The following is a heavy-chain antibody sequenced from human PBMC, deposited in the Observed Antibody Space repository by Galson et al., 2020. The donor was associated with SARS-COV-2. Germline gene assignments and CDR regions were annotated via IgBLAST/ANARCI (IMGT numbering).Heavy chain of an antibody. D-gene: IGHD3-9*01. Sequence: GGSLRLSCTASGFTFSDYYMGWIRHTPGKGLEWISSISNTRNTIKYADSVRGRFTISRDNDDDVLYLQMKNLRGDDTALYYCARRNRFGSIFSGYLEAFDLWGRGTLVSVSS. CDR1: GFTFSDYY. CDR3: ARRNRFGSIFSGYLEAFDL. J-gene: IGHJ2*01. CDR2: ISNTRNTI. V-gene: IGHV3-11*01.